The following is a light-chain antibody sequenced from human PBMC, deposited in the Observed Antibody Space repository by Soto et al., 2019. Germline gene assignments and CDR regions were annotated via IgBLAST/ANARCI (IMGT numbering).Light chain of an antibody. J-gene: IGKJ5*01. CDR1: QTVSSY. CDR2: GAS. Sequence: ENVLTQSPGTLSLSPGERATLSCRASQTVSSYLTWYQQRPGQAPRLLIYGASKRATGIPDRFSGSGSVTDFTLTISRLEPEDFALYYCQQYGTSPITFGQGKRLEIK. V-gene: IGKV3-20*01. CDR3: QQYGTSPIT.